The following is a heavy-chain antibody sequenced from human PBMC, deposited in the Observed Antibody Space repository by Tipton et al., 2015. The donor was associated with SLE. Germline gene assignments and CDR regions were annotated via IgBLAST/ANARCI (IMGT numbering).Heavy chain of an antibody. V-gene: IGHV3-11*04. Sequence: LSLTCAVSGGSVNRNNWWGWVRQPPGKGLEWISYNVADGTTKSYADSVKGRFSISRDNAKNSLYLQMNSLRAEDTAVYYCARDLGGGDLEFFHHWGQGTLVTVSS. CDR2: NVADGTTK. CDR3: ARDLGGGDLEFFHH. D-gene: IGHD3-16*02. J-gene: IGHJ1*01. CDR1: GGSVNRNNW.